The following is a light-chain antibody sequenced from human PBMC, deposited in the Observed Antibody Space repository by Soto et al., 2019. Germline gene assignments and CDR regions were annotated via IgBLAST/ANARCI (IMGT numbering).Light chain of an antibody. CDR1: QSVSSF. Sequence: EILLTHSPATLSLSPGERATLSCRAGQSVSSFLAWYQQKPGQAPRLLIYDASHRATGIPARFSGSGSGTDFTLTISSLEPEDFAVYYCQQRSNWPKTFGQGTKVDIK. V-gene: IGKV3-11*01. CDR3: QQRSNWPKT. J-gene: IGKJ1*01. CDR2: DAS.